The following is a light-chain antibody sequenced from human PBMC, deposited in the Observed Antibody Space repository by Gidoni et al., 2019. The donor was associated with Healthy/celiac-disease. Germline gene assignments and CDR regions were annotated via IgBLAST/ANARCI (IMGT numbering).Light chain of an antibody. V-gene: IGKV2-28*01. CDR3: MQALQTPYT. Sequence: DIVMTQSPLSLPVTPGEPASISCRSSQSLLHSNGYNYLDWYLQKPGQSPQLLIYLGSNRASGVPDRFSGSGSGTDFTLKISRVEAEDFGVYYCMQALQTPYTFXQGTKLEIK. CDR2: LGS. CDR1: QSLLHSNGYNY. J-gene: IGKJ2*01.